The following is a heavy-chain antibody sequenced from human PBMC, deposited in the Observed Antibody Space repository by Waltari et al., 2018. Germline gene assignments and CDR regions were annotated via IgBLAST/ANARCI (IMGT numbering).Heavy chain of an antibody. D-gene: IGHD3-16*02. V-gene: IGHV4-34*01. CDR1: GGSFSGYY. J-gene: IGHJ4*02. CDR2: INQSAST. CDR3: ARGLIMITFGGVIVRVPFDY. Sequence: QVQLQQWGAGLLKPSETLSLTCAVYGGSFSGYYWSWIRQPPGKGLEWIGEINQSASTNYNPSPKSRVTISVDTSKNQFSLKMSGVTAADTAVYYCARGLIMITFGGVIVRVPFDYWGQGTLVTVSS.